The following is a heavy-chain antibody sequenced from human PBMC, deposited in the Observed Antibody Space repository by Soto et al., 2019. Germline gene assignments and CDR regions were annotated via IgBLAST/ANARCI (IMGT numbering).Heavy chain of an antibody. CDR1: GYTFTSYA. J-gene: IGHJ6*02. CDR3: ARAPSAVSRSGYYYYHGMDV. D-gene: IGHD6-13*01. Sequence: ASVTVSCKASGYTFTSYAMNWVRQAPGQGLEWMGWINTNTGNPTYAQGFTGRFVFSLDTSVSTAYLQICSLKAEDTAVCYCARAPSAVSRSGYYYYHGMDVGGQGTTVTVSS. V-gene: IGHV7-4-1*01. CDR2: INTNTGNP.